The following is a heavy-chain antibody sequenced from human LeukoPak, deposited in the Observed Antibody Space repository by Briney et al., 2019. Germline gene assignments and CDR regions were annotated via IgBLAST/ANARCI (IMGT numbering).Heavy chain of an antibody. Sequence: GGSLRLSCAASGFTFSSYEMNWVRQAPGKGLEWVSYISSSGSTIYYADSVKGRFSISRDNAKNSLYLQMNSLRAEDMAVYYCARDNRWQQLVTGGYYYYGMDVWGQGTTVTVSS. CDR3: ARDNRWQQLVTGGYYYYGMDV. J-gene: IGHJ6*02. D-gene: IGHD6-13*01. CDR1: GFTFSSYE. V-gene: IGHV3-48*03. CDR2: ISSSGSTI.